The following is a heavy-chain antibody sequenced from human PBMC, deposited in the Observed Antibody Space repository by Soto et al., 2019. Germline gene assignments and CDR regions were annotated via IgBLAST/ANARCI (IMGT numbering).Heavy chain of an antibody. CDR3: TKRATTVPTPGNYFDS. CDR1: GFTFSDYS. Sequence: EVHLLESGGGLAQPGGSLRLSCVASGFTFSDYSMSWVRQTPERGLEWVSTLTHGGTSYYAGSVQGRFIVSRDNSKSTVSLQMYSLRAEDTALYYCTKRATTVPTPGNYFDSWGQGTQVIVSS. J-gene: IGHJ4*02. CDR2: LTHGGTS. D-gene: IGHD1-1*01. V-gene: IGHV3-23*01.